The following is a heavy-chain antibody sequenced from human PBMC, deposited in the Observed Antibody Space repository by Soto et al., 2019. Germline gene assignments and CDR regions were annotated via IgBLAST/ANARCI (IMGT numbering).Heavy chain of an antibody. CDR2: VNPSSGVT. D-gene: IGHD6-19*01. CDR1: GYTFTTYY. V-gene: IGHV1-46*01. CDR3: ARDMREGLSGWHGVDY. J-gene: IGHJ4*02. Sequence: QVQLVQSGAEVKKPGASVKVSCKPFGYTFTTYYIHWVRQAPGQGLEWMGIVNPSSGVTGYTQKFQGRGGMTTDTSTGTVYMEVSSLRSEDTAVYYCARDMREGLSGWHGVDYWGQGTLVTVSS.